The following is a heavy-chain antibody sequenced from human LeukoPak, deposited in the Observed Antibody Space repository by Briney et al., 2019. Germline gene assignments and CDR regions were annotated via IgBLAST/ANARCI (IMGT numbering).Heavy chain of an antibody. V-gene: IGHV3-23*01. CDR1: GFTFSSYA. CDR2: ISGSGGST. CDR3: AKRSTFRSLTSTADY. Sequence: GGSLRLSCAASGFTFSSYAMSWVRQAPGKGLEWVSAISGSGGSTYYADSVKGRFTISRDNSKNTLYLQMNSLRAEDTAVYYCAKRSTFRSLTSTADYWGQGTLVTVSS. D-gene: IGHD3-3*01. J-gene: IGHJ4*02.